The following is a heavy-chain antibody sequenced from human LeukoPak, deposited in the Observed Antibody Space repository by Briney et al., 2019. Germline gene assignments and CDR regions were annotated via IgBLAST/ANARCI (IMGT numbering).Heavy chain of an antibody. CDR1: GESFSGYY. V-gene: IGHV4-59*01. D-gene: IGHD2-15*01. CDR3: ARDSHYCSGGSCYSQGLS. Sequence: SETLSLTCAVYGESFSGYYWSWIRQPPGKGLGWIGYIYYTGRTNYNPSLKSRVTMSVDTSKNQFSLKLISVTAADTAVYYCARDSHYCSGGSCYSQGLSWGQGTLVTVSS. CDR2: IYYTGRT. J-gene: IGHJ5*02.